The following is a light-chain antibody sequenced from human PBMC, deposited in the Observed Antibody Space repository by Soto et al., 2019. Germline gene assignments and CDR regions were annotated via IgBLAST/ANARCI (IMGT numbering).Light chain of an antibody. CDR3: QHYNDWPPTWT. CDR1: QSVSSK. CDR2: GAS. J-gene: IGKJ1*01. V-gene: IGKV3-15*01. Sequence: EIVMTQSPATLSVSPGERATLSCRASQSVSSKLAWYQQKPGQAPRVLIHGASTRATGIPARFSGSGSGTDFTLTISSLQSEDFAVYYCQHYNDWPPTWTFGQGTKVDIK.